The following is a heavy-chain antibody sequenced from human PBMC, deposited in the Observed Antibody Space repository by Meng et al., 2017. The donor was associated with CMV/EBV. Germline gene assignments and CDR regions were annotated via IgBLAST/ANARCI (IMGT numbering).Heavy chain of an antibody. Sequence: QITFKESGPTLGKPTQPLPLPCTFSGFSLSTSGVGVGCIRQPPGKALELFALISWDDDKRYSPSLKSRLTITKDTSKNQVVLTMTNMDPVDTATYYCAHLDTAKLHFDYWGQGTLVTVPS. D-gene: IGHD5-18*01. CDR3: AHLDTAKLHFDY. CDR2: ISWDDDK. V-gene: IGHV2-5*02. J-gene: IGHJ4*02. CDR1: GFSLSTSGVG.